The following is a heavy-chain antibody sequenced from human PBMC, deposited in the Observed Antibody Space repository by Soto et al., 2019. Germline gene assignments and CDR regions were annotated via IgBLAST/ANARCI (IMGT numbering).Heavy chain of an antibody. CDR3: ARGIAADWYFDL. Sequence: SETLSLTCTVSGGSISSYYWSWIRQPPGKGLEWIGDIYYSGSTNYNPSLKSRVTISVDTSKNQFSLKLSSVTAADTAVYYCARGIAADWYFDLWGRGTLVTVSS. CDR1: GGSISSYY. J-gene: IGHJ2*01. CDR2: IYYSGST. D-gene: IGHD6-13*01. V-gene: IGHV4-59*01.